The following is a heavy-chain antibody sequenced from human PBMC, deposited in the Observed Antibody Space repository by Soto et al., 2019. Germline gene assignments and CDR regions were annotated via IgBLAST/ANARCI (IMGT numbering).Heavy chain of an antibody. Sequence: EVQLVESGGGLVQPGGSLRLSCAASGFIFSSYWMHWVRQAPGKGLVWVSRINSDGRSTSYADSVKGRFTISRDNXMNTLYLQMNSLRAEDTAVYYCARERAARATYGMDVWGQGTTVTVSS. CDR1: GFIFSSYW. CDR2: INSDGRST. V-gene: IGHV3-74*01. J-gene: IGHJ6*02. CDR3: ARERAARATYGMDV. D-gene: IGHD2-15*01.